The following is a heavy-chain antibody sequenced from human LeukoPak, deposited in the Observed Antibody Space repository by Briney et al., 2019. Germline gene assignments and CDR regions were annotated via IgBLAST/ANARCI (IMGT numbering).Heavy chain of an antibody. CDR1: GYSISSGYD. CDR2: IYYSGST. V-gene: IGHV4-38-2*02. J-gene: IGHJ5*02. CDR3: ARDKGQYGSGTRGFTCFDP. Sequence: SSETLSLTCTVSGYSISSGYDWGWIRQPPGKGLECIGTIYYSGSTYYNPSLKSRVTISVDTSKNQFSLKLSSVTAADTAVYYCARDKGQYGSGTRGFTCFDPWGQGTLVTVSS. D-gene: IGHD3-10*01.